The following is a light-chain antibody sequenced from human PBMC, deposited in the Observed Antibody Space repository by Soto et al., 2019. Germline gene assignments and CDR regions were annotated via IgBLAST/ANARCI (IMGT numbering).Light chain of an antibody. J-gene: IGLJ1*01. CDR1: TSDVGGYHF. Sequence: QSALTQPASVSGSPGQSITLSCTGTTSDVGGYHFVSWYQQHPGKAPKLMIYEVTNRPSGVSDRLSGSKSGNTASLTISGLQGEDEADYYCYSYTTASTYVFGSGTKVTVL. CDR2: EVT. V-gene: IGLV2-14*01. CDR3: YSYTTASTYV.